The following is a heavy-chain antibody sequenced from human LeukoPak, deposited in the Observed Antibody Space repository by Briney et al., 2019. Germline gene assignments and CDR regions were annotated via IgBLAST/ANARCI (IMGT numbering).Heavy chain of an antibody. CDR1: GGTFSSYA. Sequence: ASVKVSCKASGGTFSSYAISWVRQAPGQGLEWMGGIIPIFGTVNYAQKFQGRVTITTDESTSTAYMELSSLRSEDTAVYYCARGNSGYSYGYGIRYYFDSWGQGTLVTVSS. CDR2: IIPIFGTV. V-gene: IGHV1-69*05. CDR3: ARGNSGYSYGYGIRYYFDS. J-gene: IGHJ4*02. D-gene: IGHD5-18*01.